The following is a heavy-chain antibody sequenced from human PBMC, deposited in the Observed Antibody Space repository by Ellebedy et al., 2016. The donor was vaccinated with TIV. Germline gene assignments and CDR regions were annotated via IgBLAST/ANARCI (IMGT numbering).Heavy chain of an antibody. D-gene: IGHD3-10*01. J-gene: IGHJ6*02. Sequence: ASVKVSCKASGYTFTSYYMHWVRQAPGQGLEWMGIINPSGGSTSYAQKFQGRVTMTRDTSTSTVYMELSSLRSEDTAVYYCASLTYYYGSGSYYNVGGMDVWGQGTTVTVSS. CDR1: GYTFTSYY. CDR2: INPSGGST. V-gene: IGHV1-46*01. CDR3: ASLTYYYGSGSYYNVGGMDV.